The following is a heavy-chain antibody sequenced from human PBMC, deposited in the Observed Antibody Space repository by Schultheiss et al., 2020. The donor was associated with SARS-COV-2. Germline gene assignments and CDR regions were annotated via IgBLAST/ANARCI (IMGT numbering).Heavy chain of an antibody. Sequence: SETLSLTCTVSGGSISSGSYYWSWIRQPAGKGLEWIGRIYTSGSTNYNPSLKSRVTISVDTSKNQFSLKLNSVTATDTAVYYCAREGTNYGSGTYSNVYFDYWGQGALVTVSS. CDR3: AREGTNYGSGTYSNVYFDY. D-gene: IGHD3-10*01. CDR2: IYTSGST. J-gene: IGHJ4*02. CDR1: GGSISSGSYY. V-gene: IGHV4-61*02.